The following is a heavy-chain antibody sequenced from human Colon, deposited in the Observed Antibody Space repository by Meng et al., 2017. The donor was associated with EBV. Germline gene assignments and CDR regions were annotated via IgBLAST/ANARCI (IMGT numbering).Heavy chain of an antibody. CDR2: IYSSGNT. D-gene: IGHD6-19*01. J-gene: IGHJ4*02. V-gene: IGHV4-30-4*01. CDR3: ARVGQWLPIDY. Sequence: QVQLQVSGPGLVKPSQTLSLTCTVHGDSITSGDYSWNWIRQPPGKGLEWIGYIYSSGNTFYNPSLHSRVTMSVDTSKNQFSLRLTSVNAADTAVYYCARVGQWLPIDYWGQGTLVTVAS. CDR1: GDSITSGDYS.